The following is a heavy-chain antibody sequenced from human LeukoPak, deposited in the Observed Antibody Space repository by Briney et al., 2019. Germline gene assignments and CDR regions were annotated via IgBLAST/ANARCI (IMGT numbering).Heavy chain of an antibody. CDR3: AKSVYHSGNY. CDR1: GFTISTYG. V-gene: IGHV3-23*01. D-gene: IGHD3-10*01. J-gene: IGHJ4*02. CDR2: ISGGTT. Sequence: GGSLRLSCAASGFTISTYGMSWVRQAPGKGLEWASSISGGTTYYADSVKGRFTISRDNSKNTVSLQMNSLRAEDTAVYYCAKSVYHSGNYWGQGTLVTVSS.